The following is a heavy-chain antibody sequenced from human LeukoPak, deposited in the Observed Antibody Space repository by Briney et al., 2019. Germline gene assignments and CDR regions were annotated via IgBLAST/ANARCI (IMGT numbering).Heavy chain of an antibody. J-gene: IGHJ6*02. Sequence: SETLSLTCTVSGGSLSSYYWSWIRQPPGKGLEWIGYISYSGSTNYNPSLKSRLTISVDTSKNQFSLKLRSVTAADTAVYYCAGSLGYCTSTSCYYYYGMDVWGQGTRSPSP. V-gene: IGHV4-59*01. CDR3: AGSLGYCTSTSCYYYYGMDV. D-gene: IGHD2-2*01. CDR1: GGSLSSYY. CDR2: ISYSGST.